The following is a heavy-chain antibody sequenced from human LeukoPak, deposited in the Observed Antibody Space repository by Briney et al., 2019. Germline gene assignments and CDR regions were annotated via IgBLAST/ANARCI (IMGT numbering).Heavy chain of an antibody. J-gene: IGHJ4*02. CDR3: SRAGTGFNTPGAY. D-gene: IGHD1-14*01. CDR1: GGSVSSYY. CDR2: IHYSGST. Sequence: SETLSLTCTVSGGSVSSYYWSWIRQPRGKGLEWIGYIHYSGSTNCNPSLKSRVTISLDTSKNQFSLKLTSVTAADTAVYYCSRAGTGFNTPGAYWGQGTLVTVSS. V-gene: IGHV4-59*02.